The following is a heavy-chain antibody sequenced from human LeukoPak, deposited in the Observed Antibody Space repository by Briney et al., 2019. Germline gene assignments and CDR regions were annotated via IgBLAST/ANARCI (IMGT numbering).Heavy chain of an antibody. Sequence: ASVTVSCTASGYTFTSYYMHWVRQAPGQGLEWMGIINPSGGSTSYAQKFQGRVTMTRDTSTSTVYMELSSLRSEDTAVYYCARARPSQGWFDPWGQGTLVTVSS. CDR2: INPSGGST. CDR1: GYTFTSYY. J-gene: IGHJ5*02. V-gene: IGHV1-46*01. CDR3: ARARPSQGWFDP.